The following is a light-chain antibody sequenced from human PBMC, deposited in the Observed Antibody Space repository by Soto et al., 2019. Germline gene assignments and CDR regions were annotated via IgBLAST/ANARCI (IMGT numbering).Light chain of an antibody. V-gene: IGLV1-40*01. CDR3: QSFDSSLSWV. CDR2: GNS. CDR1: GSNIGAGFD. Sequence: QSVLTQPPSVSGAPGQRVTISCTGSGSNIGAGFDVHWYQQLPGTAPKLLIYGNSNRPSGVPDRFSGSKSGTSASLAITGLQTEDEADYYCQSFDSSLSWVLGGGTKVTVL. J-gene: IGLJ3*02.